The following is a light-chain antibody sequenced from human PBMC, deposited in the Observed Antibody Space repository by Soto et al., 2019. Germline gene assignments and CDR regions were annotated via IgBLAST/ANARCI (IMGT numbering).Light chain of an antibody. J-gene: IGKJ3*01. CDR1: QSVSSY. CDR2: DAS. V-gene: IGKV3-11*01. Sequence: IVLTQSPATLSLSPGERATLSCRASQSVSSYLAWYQQKGGQAPRLLIYDASNLQSGVPARFSGSGSGTDFTLTISSLQPEDFATYYCLQKYFYPFTFGPGTKVDIK. CDR3: LQKYFYPFT.